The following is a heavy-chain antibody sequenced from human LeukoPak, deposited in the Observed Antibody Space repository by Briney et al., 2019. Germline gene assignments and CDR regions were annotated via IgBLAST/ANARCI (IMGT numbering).Heavy chain of an antibody. Sequence: TSETLSLTCAVYGGSFSGYYWSWIRQPPGKGLEWIGEINHSGSTNYNPSLKSRVTISVDTSKNQFSLKLSSVTAADTAVYYCARVSENYYYGMDVWGQGTTVTVSS. V-gene: IGHV4-34*01. CDR3: ARVSENYYYGMDV. CDR1: GGSFSGYY. J-gene: IGHJ6*02. CDR2: INHSGST.